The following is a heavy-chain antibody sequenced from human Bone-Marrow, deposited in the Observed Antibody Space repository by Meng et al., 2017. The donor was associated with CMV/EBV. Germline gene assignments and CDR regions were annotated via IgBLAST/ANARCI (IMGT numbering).Heavy chain of an antibody. CDR2: IYSGGSST. CDR1: GDSIISSSYY. V-gene: IGHV3-23*03. Sequence: ETLSLTCTVSGDSIISSSYYWGWIRQPPGKGLEWVSVIYSGGSSTYYADSVKGRFTISRDNSKNTLYLQMNSLRAEDTAVYYCAKRVSSVGAISDWGQGTLVTVSS. J-gene: IGHJ4*02. D-gene: IGHD1-26*01. CDR3: AKRVSSVGAISD.